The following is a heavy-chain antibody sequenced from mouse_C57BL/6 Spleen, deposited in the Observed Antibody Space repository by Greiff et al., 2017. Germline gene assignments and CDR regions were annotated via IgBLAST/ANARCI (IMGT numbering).Heavy chain of an antibody. V-gene: IGHV1-22*01. D-gene: IGHD2-10*01. CDR2: INPNNGGT. J-gene: IGHJ3*01. Sequence: EVQLQQSGPELVKPGASVKMSCKASGYTFTDYNMHWVKQSHGKSLEWIGYINPNNGGTSYNQKFKGKATLTVNKSSSTAYMELRSLTSEDSAVYYCALLWAPTPRAWFAYWGQGTLVTVSA. CDR3: ALLWAPTPRAWFAY. CDR1: GYTFTDYN.